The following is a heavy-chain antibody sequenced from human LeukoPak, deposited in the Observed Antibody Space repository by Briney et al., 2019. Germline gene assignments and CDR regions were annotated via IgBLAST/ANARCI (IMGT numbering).Heavy chain of an antibody. CDR3: AKDGYDSSGYYPYYFDY. CDR2: IWYDGSNK. Sequence: GGSLRLSCAASAFTFSHYGMHWVRQAPGKGLEWVATIWYDGSNKFYADSVKGRFTISRDNSKNTLYLQMNSLRAEDTAVYYCAKDGYDSSGYYPYYFDYWGQGTLVTVSS. J-gene: IGHJ4*02. V-gene: IGHV3-33*06. CDR1: AFTFSHYG. D-gene: IGHD3-22*01.